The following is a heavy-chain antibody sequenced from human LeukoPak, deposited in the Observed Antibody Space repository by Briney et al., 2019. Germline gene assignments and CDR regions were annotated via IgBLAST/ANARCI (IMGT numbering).Heavy chain of an antibody. CDR1: GFTFSSSV. CDR2: ISGSGDNT. CDR3: ARDAWNYYYFDY. D-gene: IGHD1-7*01. V-gene: IGHV3-23*01. J-gene: IGHJ4*02. Sequence: PGGSLRLSCAVSGFTFSSSVMSWVHQAPGKGLEWVSSISGSGDNTDYADSVKGRFTISRDNSKSTMYLQMNSLKAEDTAVYYCARDAWNYYYFDYWGQGTLVTVSS.